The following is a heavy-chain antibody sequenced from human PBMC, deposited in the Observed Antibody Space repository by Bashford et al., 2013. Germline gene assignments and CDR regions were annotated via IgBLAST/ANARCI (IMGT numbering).Heavy chain of an antibody. D-gene: IGHD6-19*01. J-gene: IGHJ3*02. V-gene: IGHV3-73*01. CDR3: TMPWSSGWYEDAFDI. CDR2: IRSKANSYAT. Sequence: WVRQMPGKGLEWVGRIRSKANSYATAYAASVKGRFTISRDDSKNTAYLQMNSLKTEDTAVYYCTMPWSSGWYEDAFDIVGPRDKWSPSPQ.